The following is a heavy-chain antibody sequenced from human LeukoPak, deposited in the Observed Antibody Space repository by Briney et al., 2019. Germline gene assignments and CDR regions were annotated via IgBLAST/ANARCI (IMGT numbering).Heavy chain of an antibody. J-gene: IGHJ3*02. CDR1: GSTFSSYA. CDR3: ATYVDTAMVVDAFDI. V-gene: IGHV1-69*13. CDR2: IIPIFGTA. Sequence: GASVKVSCKASGSTFSSYAISWVRQAPGQGLEWIGGIIPIFGTANYAQKFQGRVTITADESTSTAYMELSSLRSEDTAVYYCATYVDTAMVVDAFDIWGQGTMVTVSS. D-gene: IGHD5-18*01.